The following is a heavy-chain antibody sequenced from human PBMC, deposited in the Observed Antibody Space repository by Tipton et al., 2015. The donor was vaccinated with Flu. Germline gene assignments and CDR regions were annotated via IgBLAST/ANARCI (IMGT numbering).Heavy chain of an antibody. CDR3: ARAGWGGYNSRAA. CDR2: INPDGGQK. Sequence: LSLTCAASGFAFSIDWMSWVRQAPGKGPEWVANINPDGGQKYYVDSVRGRFTISRDNTKNSLSLQMDSLRVEDTAMYYCARAGWGGYNSRAAWGQGTLVTVSS. D-gene: IGHD5-24*01. V-gene: IGHV3-7*03. CDR1: GFAFSIDW. J-gene: IGHJ5*02.